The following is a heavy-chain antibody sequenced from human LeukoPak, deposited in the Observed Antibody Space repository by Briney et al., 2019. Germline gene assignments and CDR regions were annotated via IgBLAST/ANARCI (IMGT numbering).Heavy chain of an antibody. CDR2: ISGSGTST. CDR3: EGTYYYDSSDDY. D-gene: IGHD3-22*01. V-gene: IGHV3-23*01. CDR1: GFFRSYA. Sequence: SGGSLRLSCADSGFFRSYAMSWVRRAPGKGLEWVLAISGSGTSTYYADSVKGRFTISRDNSKNTLYLQMNSLRAEDTAVYYCEGTYYYDSSDDYWGQGTLVTVSS. J-gene: IGHJ4*02.